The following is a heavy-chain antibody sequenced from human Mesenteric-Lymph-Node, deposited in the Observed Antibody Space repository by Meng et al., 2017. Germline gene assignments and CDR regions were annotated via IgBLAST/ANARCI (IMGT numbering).Heavy chain of an antibody. V-gene: IGHV1-2*06. D-gene: IGHD6-13*01. J-gene: IGHJ4*02. CDR1: GYTFTGYY. CDR2: INPNSGGT. CDR3: AREEGPSSSWYVDY. Sequence: QVQLVQSGAEVQKPGASVKASCKASGYTFTGYYMHVVRQAPGQGLEWMGRINPNSGGTNYAQKFQGRVTMTRDTSISTAYMELSRLRSDDTAVYYCAREEGPSSSWYVDYWGQGTLVTVSS.